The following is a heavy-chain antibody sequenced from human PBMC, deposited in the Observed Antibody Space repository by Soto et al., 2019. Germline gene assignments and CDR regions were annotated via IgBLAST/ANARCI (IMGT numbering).Heavy chain of an antibody. CDR3: TSPLRENLVDTAMSRTLPGYYYYGMDV. CDR1: GYTFTSYD. D-gene: IGHD5-18*01. CDR2: MNPNSGNT. Sequence: ASVKVSCKASGYTFTSYDIDWVRQATGQGLEWMGWMNPNSGNTGYAQKFQGRVTMTRNTSISTAYMELSSLRSEDTAVYYCTSPLRENLVDTAMSRTLPGYYYYGMDVWGQGTTVTVSS. J-gene: IGHJ6*02. V-gene: IGHV1-8*01.